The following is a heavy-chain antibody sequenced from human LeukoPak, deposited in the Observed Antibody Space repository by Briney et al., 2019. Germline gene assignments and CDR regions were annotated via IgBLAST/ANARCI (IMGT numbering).Heavy chain of an antibody. CDR2: INPNSGGT. CDR1: GYTFTGYY. J-gene: IGHJ4*02. CDR3: ARVRYLAGSGCFDY. D-gene: IGHD1-14*01. Sequence: PGASVKVSCKASGYTFTGYYMHWVRQAPGQGLEWMGWINPNSGGTNYAQKFQGRVTMTRDTSISTAYMELSRLRSDDTAVYYCARVRYLAGSGCFDYWGQGTLVTVSS. V-gene: IGHV1-2*02.